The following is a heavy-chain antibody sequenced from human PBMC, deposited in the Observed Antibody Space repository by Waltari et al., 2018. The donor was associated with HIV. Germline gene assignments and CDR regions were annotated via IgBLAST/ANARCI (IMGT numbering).Heavy chain of an antibody. Sequence: VQLVPSEAGVWKSGSSVNISRKALGGAFTSYAVHWVRSVPGQGLEWLGGIIPILDTTNDAQKNNGRVSINADDITTPDFMELIGLKSEDAGIYYCVRESGGYYDNSGYFGSFQYWGQGTM. CDR3: VRESGGYYDNSGYFGSFQY. D-gene: IGHD3-22*01. V-gene: IGHV1-69*01. CDR2: IIPILDTT. CDR1: GGAFTSYA. J-gene: IGHJ1*01.